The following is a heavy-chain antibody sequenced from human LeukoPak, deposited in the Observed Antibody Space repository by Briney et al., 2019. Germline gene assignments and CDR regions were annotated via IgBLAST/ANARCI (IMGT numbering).Heavy chain of an antibody. CDR1: GFTFSSYS. V-gene: IGHV3-48*04. Sequence: GGSLRLSCAASGFTFSSYSMNWVRQAPGKGLEWVSYISSSSTIYYADSVKGRFTISRDNAKNSLYLQMNSLRAEDTAVYYCARLLRFPNDAFDIWGQGTMVTVSS. CDR2: ISSSSTI. CDR3: ARLLRFPNDAFDI. J-gene: IGHJ3*02. D-gene: IGHD3-3*01.